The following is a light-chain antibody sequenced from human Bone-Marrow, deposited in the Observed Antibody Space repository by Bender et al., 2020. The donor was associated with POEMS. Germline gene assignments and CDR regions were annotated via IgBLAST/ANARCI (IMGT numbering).Light chain of an antibody. J-gene: IGLJ3*02. Sequence: QSVLTQPPSASGTPGQRVTISCSGSNSNIGTNAVNWYQQFPGTAPKLLIYSDNQRPSGVPDRFYAFKSGTSASLAISGLQSEDEDDYYCAAWAAGLSGGVFGGGTKLTVL. CDR2: SDN. CDR1: NSNIGTNA. V-gene: IGLV1-44*01. CDR3: AAWAAGLSGGV.